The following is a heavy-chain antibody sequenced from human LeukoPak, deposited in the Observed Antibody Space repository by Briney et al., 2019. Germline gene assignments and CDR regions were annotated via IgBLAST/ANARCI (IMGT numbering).Heavy chain of an antibody. CDR3: ATWIQLWSYFDY. V-gene: IGHV4-30-4*01. CDR1: GGSISSGDYY. D-gene: IGHD5-18*01. CDR2: IYYSGST. Sequence: SQTLSLTCTVSGGSISSGDYYWSWIRQPPGKGLGWIGYIYYSGSTYYNPSLKSRVTISVDTSKNQFSLKLSSVTAADTAVYYCATWIQLWSYFDYWGQGTLVTVSS. J-gene: IGHJ4*02.